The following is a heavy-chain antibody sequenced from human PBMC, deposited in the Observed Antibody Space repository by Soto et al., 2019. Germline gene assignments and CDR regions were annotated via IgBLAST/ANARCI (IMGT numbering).Heavy chain of an antibody. D-gene: IGHD6-19*01. V-gene: IGHV1-8*01. CDR2: MNPNSGNT. Sequence: QVQLVQSGAEVKKPGASVKVSCKASGYTFTSYDINWVRQATGQGLEWMGWMNPNSGNTGYAQKFQGRVTMTRNTSISTAYMELSSLRSEDTAVYYCAGGGRAVAGPDYYYYGMDVWGQGTTVTVSS. CDR1: GYTFTSYD. CDR3: AGGGRAVAGPDYYYYGMDV. J-gene: IGHJ6*02.